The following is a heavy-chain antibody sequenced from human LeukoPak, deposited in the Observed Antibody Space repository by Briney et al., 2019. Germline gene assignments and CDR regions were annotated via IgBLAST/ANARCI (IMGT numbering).Heavy chain of an antibody. CDR3: ARGVGDGYNYDY. CDR2: TYYRSKWYN. CDR1: GDSVSSNSAA. V-gene: IGHV6-1*01. Sequence: SQTLSRTCAVSGDSVSSNSAAWHWIRQSPSRGLKWLGRTYYRSKWYNDYAVSVKSRITINPDTSKNQFPLQLNSVTPEDTAVYYCARGVGDGYNYDYWGQGTLVTVSS. D-gene: IGHD5-24*01. J-gene: IGHJ4*02.